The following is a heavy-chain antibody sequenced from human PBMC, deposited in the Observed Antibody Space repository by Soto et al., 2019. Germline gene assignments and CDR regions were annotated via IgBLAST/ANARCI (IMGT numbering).Heavy chain of an antibody. CDR3: ASGRPYDYGDEVDP. CDR2: IYYSGST. V-gene: IGHV4-31*03. D-gene: IGHD4-17*01. Sequence: SETLSLTCTVSGGSISSGGYYWSWIRQHPGKGLEWIGYIYYSGSTYYNPSLKSRVTISVDTSKNQFSLKLSSVTAADTAVYYCASGRPYDYGDEVDPWGQGTLVTVSS. J-gene: IGHJ5*02. CDR1: GGSISSGGYY.